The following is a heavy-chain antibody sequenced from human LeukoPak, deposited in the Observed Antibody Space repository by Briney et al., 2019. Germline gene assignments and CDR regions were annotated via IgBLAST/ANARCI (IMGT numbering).Heavy chain of an antibody. Sequence: PSGTLSLTCAVSGGSISSSNWWSWVRQPPGKGLEWVSSISSSSTDIYYADSVKGRFTISRDNAKNSLYLQMNSLRAEDTAVYYCARDPYSGSYGDSYYYYMDVWGKGTTVTVSS. CDR1: GGSISSSN. CDR3: ARDPYSGSYGDSYYYYMDV. CDR2: ISSSSTDI. J-gene: IGHJ6*03. D-gene: IGHD1-26*01. V-gene: IGHV3-21*01.